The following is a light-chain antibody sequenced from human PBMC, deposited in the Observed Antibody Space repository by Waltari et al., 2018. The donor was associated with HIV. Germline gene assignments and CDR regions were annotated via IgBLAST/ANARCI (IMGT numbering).Light chain of an antibody. CDR2: GEN. CDR3: NSRDSSGHWF. V-gene: IGLV3-19*01. Sequence: SSALAQDPAVSVALGQSVRITCQGNSVRLLYASWYQQKPGQATVLVVYGENNRPSGIPDRFSGSTSGNTASLTIAGAQAEDEADYYCNSRDSSGHWFFGGGTKVTVL. CDR1: SVRLLY. J-gene: IGLJ3*02.